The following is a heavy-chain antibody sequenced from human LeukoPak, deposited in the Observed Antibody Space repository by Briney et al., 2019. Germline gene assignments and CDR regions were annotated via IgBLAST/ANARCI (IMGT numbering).Heavy chain of an antibody. CDR1: GGSISRYY. Sequence: SETLSLTCTVSGGSISRYYWSGIRQPPGKGLERVGDIYYSGSTNYNPSRKSRVTISVDTPKNQFSLKLSSVTAADTAVYYCARDGVGYYDSSGYYYYYGMDVWGQGTTVTVSS. CDR3: ARDGVGYYDSSGYYYYYGMDV. J-gene: IGHJ6*02. CDR2: IYYSGST. D-gene: IGHD3-22*01. V-gene: IGHV4-59*01.